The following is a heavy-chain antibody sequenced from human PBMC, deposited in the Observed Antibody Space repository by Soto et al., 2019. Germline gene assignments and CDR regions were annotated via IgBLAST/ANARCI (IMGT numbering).Heavy chain of an antibody. CDR2: ISSSGLTT. Sequence: GGSLRLSCQASGFTFRLYEMHWVRKAPGKGLEWVSYISSSGLTTYYADFAEGRFTISRDNAKDSLYLHLNSLRVGDTAVYYCARYGTRGDWWGLGTQVTVSS. CDR3: ARYGTRGDW. J-gene: IGHJ5*01. CDR1: GFTFRLYE. D-gene: IGHD3-10*01. V-gene: IGHV3-48*03.